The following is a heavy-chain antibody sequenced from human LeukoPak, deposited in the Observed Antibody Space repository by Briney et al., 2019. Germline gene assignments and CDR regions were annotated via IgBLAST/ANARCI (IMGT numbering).Heavy chain of an antibody. D-gene: IGHD6-6*01. Sequence: TGGSLRLSCAASGFTFSSYGMSWVRQAPGKGLEWVSGISSNGRSPSYADSVKGRFTISKDNSKSTLYLQMNSLGVEDTAVYYCAKRDSSGKYHFDCWGQGTLVTVSS. CDR2: ISSNGRSP. CDR3: AKRDSSGKYHFDC. V-gene: IGHV3-23*01. J-gene: IGHJ4*02. CDR1: GFTFSSYG.